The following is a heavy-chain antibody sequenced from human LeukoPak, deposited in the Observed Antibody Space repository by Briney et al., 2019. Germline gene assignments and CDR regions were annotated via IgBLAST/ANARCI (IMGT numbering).Heavy chain of an antibody. Sequence: GGSLRLSCAASGFTFSSYAMSWVRQAPGKGLEWVSAISGSGGSTYYADFVKGRFTISRDNSKNTLYLQMNSLRAEDTAVYYCAKDPAGILTGYYYYYYYGMDVWGQGTTVTVSS. CDR2: ISGSGGST. V-gene: IGHV3-23*01. CDR1: GFTFSSYA. CDR3: AKDPAGILTGYYYYYYYGMDV. D-gene: IGHD3-9*01. J-gene: IGHJ6*02.